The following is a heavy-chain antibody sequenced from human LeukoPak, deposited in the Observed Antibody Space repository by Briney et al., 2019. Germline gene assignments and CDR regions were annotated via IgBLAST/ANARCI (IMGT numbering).Heavy chain of an antibody. CDR3: ARDLMGHSVYDRGDY. V-gene: IGHV3-23*01. Sequence: GGSLRLSCAASGFTFSIYGMSWVRQAPGKGLEWVSGFSGSGGSTNYADSVKGRFTISRDNSKNSLFLQMDSLRVEDTATYYCARDLMGHSVYDRGDYWGRGTLVTVSS. J-gene: IGHJ4*02. CDR2: FSGSGGST. CDR1: GFTFSIYG. D-gene: IGHD5/OR15-5a*01.